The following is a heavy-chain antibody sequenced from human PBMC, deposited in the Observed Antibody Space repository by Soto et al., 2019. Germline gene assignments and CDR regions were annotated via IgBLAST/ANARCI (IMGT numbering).Heavy chain of an antibody. CDR2: MNPNSGNT. CDR1: GYTFTSYD. CDR3: ARGGGFWSFYEYYGMDV. J-gene: IGHJ6*02. V-gene: IGHV1-8*01. D-gene: IGHD3-3*01. Sequence: QVQLVQSGAEVKKPGASVKVSCKASGYTFTSYDINWVRQATGQGLEWMGWMNPNSGNTGYAQKFQGRVTMTRNTSISTAYMERSSLRSEHTAVYYCARGGGFWSFYEYYGMDVWGQGTTLTVSS.